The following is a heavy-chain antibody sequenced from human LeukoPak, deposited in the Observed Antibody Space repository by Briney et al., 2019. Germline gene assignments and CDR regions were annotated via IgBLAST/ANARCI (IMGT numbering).Heavy chain of an antibody. CDR1: GGSISSGGYY. V-gene: IGHV4-61*08. CDR2: VSSNEGT. D-gene: IGHD3-10*01. Sequence: SETLSLTCTVSGGSISSGGYYWGWIRQPPGEGLEWIGYVSSNEGTNYNPSLKSRVTILVDTSKNQFSLKLSSVTAADTAVYYCARVRSYYGSVTGKSYYFDYWGQGTLVTVSS. CDR3: ARVRSYYGSVTGKSYYFDY. J-gene: IGHJ4*02.